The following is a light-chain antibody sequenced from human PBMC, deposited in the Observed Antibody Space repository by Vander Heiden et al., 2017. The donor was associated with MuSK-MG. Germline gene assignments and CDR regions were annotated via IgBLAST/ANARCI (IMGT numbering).Light chain of an antibody. CDR1: RSNIGSNH. J-gene: IGLJ2*01. V-gene: IGLV1-47*01. Sequence: QAVLTQPVSVSGTPGQRSTISCSGSRSNIGSNHVYWYQQFPGPAPKVLIFGTDQRPSGVPDRFSGSKSGTSASLAISGLRPDDEADYYCAAWDDSLRGHVLFGGGTKVTVL. CDR3: AAWDDSLRGHVL. CDR2: GTD.